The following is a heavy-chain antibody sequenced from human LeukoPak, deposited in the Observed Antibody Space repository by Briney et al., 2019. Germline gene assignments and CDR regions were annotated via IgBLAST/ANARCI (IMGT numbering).Heavy chain of an antibody. J-gene: IGHJ4*02. CDR3: ARDGYDILTGYYPYYFDY. Sequence: GGSVRLSCAASGFTFSSYSMIWVRQAPGKGLEWVSSINSSSSYIYYADSVKGQFTISRDNANTSLYLQMNSLRAEATAVYYCARDGYDILTGYYPYYFDYWGQGTLVTVSS. V-gene: IGHV3-21*01. CDR2: INSSSSYI. D-gene: IGHD3-9*01. CDR1: GFTFSSYS.